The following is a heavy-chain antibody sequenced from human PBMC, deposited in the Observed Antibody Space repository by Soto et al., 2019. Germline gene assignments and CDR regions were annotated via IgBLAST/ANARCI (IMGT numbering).Heavy chain of an antibody. Sequence: PGGSLRLSCGGSGFIFSRYGMHWVRQAPGKGLEWVTGISYDGGERFYADSVKGRFTISRDNSKNRLDLQMSSLRPEDTAVYYCARSHDYSSGGGFQFWGQGTLVTVSS. CDR1: GFIFSRYG. CDR2: ISYDGGER. CDR3: ARSHDYSSGGGFQF. J-gene: IGHJ1*01. D-gene: IGHD6-19*01. V-gene: IGHV3-30*03.